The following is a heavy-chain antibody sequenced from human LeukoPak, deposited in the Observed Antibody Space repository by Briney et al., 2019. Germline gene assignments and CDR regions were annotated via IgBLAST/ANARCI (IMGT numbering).Heavy chain of an antibody. J-gene: IGHJ6*03. Sequence: SETLSLTCTVSGGSINTPNYYWSWIRQPAGKGLEWIGRIYTSGSTNYNPSLKSRVTISVDTSKNQFSLKLSSVTAADTAVYYCARASSSWYASYYYMDVWGKGTTVTISS. CDR2: IYTSGST. CDR1: GGSINTPNYY. CDR3: ARASSSWYASYYYMDV. V-gene: IGHV4-61*02. D-gene: IGHD6-13*01.